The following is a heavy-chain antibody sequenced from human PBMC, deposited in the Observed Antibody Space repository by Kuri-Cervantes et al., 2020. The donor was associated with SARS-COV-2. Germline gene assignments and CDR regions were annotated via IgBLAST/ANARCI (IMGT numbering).Heavy chain of an antibody. J-gene: IGHJ4*02. CDR2: VFYDGRT. CDR1: GYSISSDYY. Sequence: SETLSLTCAVSGYSISSDYYWGWIRQPPGKGLEWIGSVFYDGRTYYNPSLKSRVTVSVDTSKNQFSLKVNSVTAADTAVYYCARDLSLATYYDFWSGLYYFDYWGQGILVTVSS. D-gene: IGHD3-3*01. CDR3: ARDLSLATYYDFWSGLYYFDY. V-gene: IGHV4-38-2*02.